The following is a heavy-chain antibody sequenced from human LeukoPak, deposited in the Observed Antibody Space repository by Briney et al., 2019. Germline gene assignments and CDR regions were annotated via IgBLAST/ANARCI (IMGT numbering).Heavy chain of an antibody. Sequence: GGSLRLSCAASGFTFSSYDMHWVRQATGKGLEWVSAIGTAGDTYYPGSVKGRFTISRENAKNSLYLQMNSLRAGDTAVYYCARGILYSSSWYGTDVWGQGTTVTVSS. D-gene: IGHD6-13*01. CDR3: ARGILYSSSWYGTDV. CDR2: IGTAGDT. CDR1: GFTFSSYD. J-gene: IGHJ6*02. V-gene: IGHV3-13*01.